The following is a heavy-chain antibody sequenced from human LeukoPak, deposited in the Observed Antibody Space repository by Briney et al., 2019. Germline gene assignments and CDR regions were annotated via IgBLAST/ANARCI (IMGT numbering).Heavy chain of an antibody. D-gene: IGHD6-19*01. CDR2: ISYDGSNT. CDR3: VKDQREAYRSGWSRDFDY. J-gene: IGHJ4*02. V-gene: IGHV3-30*18. CDR1: GFIFSNYG. Sequence: QAGGSLRLSCAASGFIFSNYGMHWVRQAPGKGLEWVAIISYDGSNTYYADSVKGRFTISRDNSKNTLYLQVNSLRVEDTAVYYCVKDQREAYRSGWSRDFDYWGQGTLVTVSS.